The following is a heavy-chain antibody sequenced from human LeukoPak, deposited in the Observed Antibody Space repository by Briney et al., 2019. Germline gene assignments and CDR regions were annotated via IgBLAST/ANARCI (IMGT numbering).Heavy chain of an antibody. CDR2: INTNTGNP. J-gene: IGHJ6*02. CDR3: ARAGYYDSSGYYFRYYYYGMDV. CDR1: GYTFTSYA. V-gene: IGHV7-4-1*02. D-gene: IGHD3-22*01. Sequence: ASVKVSCTASGYTFTSYAMNWVRQAPGQGLEWMGWINTNTGNPTYAQGFTGRFVFSLDTSVSTAYLQISSLKAEDTAVYYCARAGYYDSSGYYFRYYYYGMDVWGQGTTVTVSS.